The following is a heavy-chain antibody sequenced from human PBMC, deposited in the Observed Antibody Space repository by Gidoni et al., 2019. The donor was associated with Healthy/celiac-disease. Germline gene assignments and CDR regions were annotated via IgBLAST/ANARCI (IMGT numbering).Heavy chain of an antibody. V-gene: IGHV4-59*01. CDR2: IYYSGST. CDR3: ARGGTYYDFWSGYPTYSYYYYMDV. J-gene: IGHJ6*03. CDR1: GGSISSYY. Sequence: QVQLQESGPGLVKPSETLSLTCTVSGGSISSYYWSWIRQPPGKGLEWIGYIYYSGSTNYNPSLKSRVPISVDTSKNQFSLKMSSVTAADTAVYYCARGGTYYDFWSGYPTYSYYYYMDVWGKGTTVTVSS. D-gene: IGHD3-3*01.